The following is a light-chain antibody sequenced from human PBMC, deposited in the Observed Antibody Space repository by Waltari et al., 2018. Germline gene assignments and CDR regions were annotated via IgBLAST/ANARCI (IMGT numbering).Light chain of an antibody. CDR1: SSDVGGYYY. Sequence: QSALTQPRSVSGSPGQSVTIPCTGTSSDVGGYYYVPWYQQHPGKAPKLILYDVTQRPSGVPGRFSGSKSGNTASLTISGLQAEDEADYYCCSYADTYTAVFGGGTKVTVL. CDR3: CSYADTYTAV. V-gene: IGLV2-11*01. J-gene: IGLJ3*02. CDR2: DVT.